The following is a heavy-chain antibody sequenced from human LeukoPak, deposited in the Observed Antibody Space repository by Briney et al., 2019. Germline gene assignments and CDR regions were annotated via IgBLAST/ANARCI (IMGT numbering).Heavy chain of an antibody. CDR1: GYTFTSYG. CDR3: ARITAIDSSGYPLDY. V-gene: IGHV1-18*01. D-gene: IGHD3-22*01. J-gene: IGHJ4*02. CDR2: ISAYNGNT. Sequence: GASVKVSCKASGYTFTSYGISWVRQAPGQGLEWMGWISAYNGNTNYAQRLQGRVTMTRNTSISTAYMELSSLRSEDTAVYYCARITAIDSSGYPLDYWGQGTLVTVSS.